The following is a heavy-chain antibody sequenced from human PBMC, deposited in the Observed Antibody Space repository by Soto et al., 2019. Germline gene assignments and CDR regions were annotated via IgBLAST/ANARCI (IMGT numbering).Heavy chain of an antibody. V-gene: IGHV3-74*01. CDR1: GFTLSNYW. J-gene: IGHJ4*02. Sequence: EVQLVESGGVSVQPGGSLRLSCTASGFTLSNYWMHWVRQAPGKGLVWVARINTDGSTTNYADSVKGRVTISRDDAKNTLDLHMNSVRDEHPAVYYCVRERNGDGCTCGYWGQGTLVTVSS. CDR3: VRERNGDGCTCGY. CDR2: INTDGSTT. D-gene: IGHD2-21*01.